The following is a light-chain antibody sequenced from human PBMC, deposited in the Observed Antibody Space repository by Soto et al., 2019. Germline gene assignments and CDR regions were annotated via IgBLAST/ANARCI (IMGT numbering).Light chain of an antibody. CDR1: QSVSSY. V-gene: IGKV3-11*01. J-gene: IGKJ5*01. Sequence: EIVLTQSPATLSLSPGERATLSCRASQSVSSYLAWYQQKPGQAPRLLIYESSNRATGIPARFSGSGSGTDFILTISSLEPEDFAVYYCQQYNNWPKTFGQGTRLE. CDR3: QQYNNWPKT. CDR2: ESS.